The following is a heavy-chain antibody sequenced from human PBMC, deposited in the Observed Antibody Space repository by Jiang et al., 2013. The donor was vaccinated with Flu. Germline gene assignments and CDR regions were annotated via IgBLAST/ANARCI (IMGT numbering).Heavy chain of an antibody. CDR2: IYWDDDM. CDR1: GFSLSTSGVG. J-gene: IGHJ5*02. Sequence: TQTLTLTCTFSGFSLSTSGVGVGWIRQPPGKALEWVALIYWDDDMRYSPSLKSRLTITKDTSKNQVVLTMTNMDPVDTATYYCAHRLISMVRGTFDPWGQGTLVTVSS. D-gene: IGHD3-10*01. CDR3: AHRLISMVRGTFDP. V-gene: IGHV2-5*02.